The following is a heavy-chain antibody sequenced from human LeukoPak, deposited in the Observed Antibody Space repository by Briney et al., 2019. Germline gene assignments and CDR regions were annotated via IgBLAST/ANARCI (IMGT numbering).Heavy chain of an antibody. Sequence: GGSLRLSCAASGFTFSSYAMTWVRQAPGKGLEWVSTVSGSGGSTYYADSVKGRFTISRDSSKNTLYLQMNSLRAEDTAVYYCAKSRETSSWHPFDYRGQGTLVTVSS. V-gene: IGHV3-23*01. D-gene: IGHD6-13*01. CDR3: AKSRETSSWHPFDY. CDR1: GFTFSSYA. J-gene: IGHJ4*02. CDR2: VSGSGGST.